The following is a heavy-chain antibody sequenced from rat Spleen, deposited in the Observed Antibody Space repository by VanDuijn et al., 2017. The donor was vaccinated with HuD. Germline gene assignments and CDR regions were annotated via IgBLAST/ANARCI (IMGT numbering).Heavy chain of an antibody. CDR1: GFTFNNYW. CDR2: MTNSGRSI. Sequence: EVQLVESDGGLVQPGRSLKLSCVASGFTFNNYWMSWIRQAPGKGLEWVASMTNSGRSIYYPDSVKGRFTISRDNAKSTLYLQMDSLRSEDTATYYCARVDGYYRTMDAWGQGAPVTVSS. V-gene: IGHV5-31*01. CDR3: ARVDGYYRTMDA. D-gene: IGHD1-12*03. J-gene: IGHJ4*01.